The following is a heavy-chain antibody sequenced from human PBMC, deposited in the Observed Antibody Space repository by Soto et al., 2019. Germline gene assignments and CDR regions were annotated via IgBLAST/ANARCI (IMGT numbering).Heavy chain of an antibody. CDR2: IYPGDSDT. V-gene: IGHV5-51*01. J-gene: IGHJ6*02. Sequence: GESLKISCKGSGYSFTSYWIGWVRQMPGKGLEWMGIIYPGDSDTRYRPSFQGQVTISADKSISTAYLQWSSLKASDTAMYYCARRGRSYYGSESYYYYYGLDVWGQGTTVTVSS. CDR1: GYSFTSYW. D-gene: IGHD3-10*01. CDR3: ARRGRSYYGSESYYYYYGLDV.